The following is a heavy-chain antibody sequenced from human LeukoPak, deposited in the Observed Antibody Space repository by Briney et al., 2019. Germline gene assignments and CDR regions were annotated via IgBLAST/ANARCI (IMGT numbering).Heavy chain of an antibody. CDR2: VSYNGGT. J-gene: IGHJ5*02. Sequence: SETLSLTCTVSGGSISSSSYYWAWIRQPPGKGLEWIGSVSYNGGTAYTPSLKSRVTMSVDTSKNQFSLRLRSVTPEDTAVYYCAREFSGGLTPYNWFDPWGQGTLVTVSS. CDR1: GGSISSSSYY. D-gene: IGHD6-25*01. V-gene: IGHV4-39*07. CDR3: AREFSGGLTPYNWFDP.